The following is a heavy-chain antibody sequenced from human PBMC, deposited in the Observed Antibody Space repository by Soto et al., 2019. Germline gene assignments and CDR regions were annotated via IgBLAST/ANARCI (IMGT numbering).Heavy chain of an antibody. D-gene: IGHD5-12*01. V-gene: IGHV3-21*01. CDR1: GFTFSSYS. CDR2: ISSSSSYI. CDR3: ARKYSGYDLAYFDY. J-gene: IGHJ4*02. Sequence: EVQLVESGGGLVKPGGSLRLSCAASGFTFSSYSMNWVRQAPGKGLEWVSSISSSSSYIYYADSVKGQFTISRDNAKNSLYLQMNSLRAEDTAVYYCARKYSGYDLAYFDYWGQGTLVTVSS.